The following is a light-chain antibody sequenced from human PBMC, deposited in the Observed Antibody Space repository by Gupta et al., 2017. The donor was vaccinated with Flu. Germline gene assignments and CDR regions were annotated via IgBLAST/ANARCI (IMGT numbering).Light chain of an antibody. J-gene: IGKJ4*01. Sequence: SQPVSSGYLAWYQQKPGQPPTLLIYAGSSRATGIPDRFSGSGSGTDFTLTISRLQPEDYGVYHCQQYGISPLTFGGGTKVEIK. CDR2: AGS. V-gene: IGKV3-20*01. CDR1: QPVSSGY. CDR3: QQYGISPLT.